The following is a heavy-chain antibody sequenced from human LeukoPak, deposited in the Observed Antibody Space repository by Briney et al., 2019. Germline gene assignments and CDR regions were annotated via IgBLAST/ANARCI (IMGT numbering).Heavy chain of an antibody. Sequence: PGRSLRLSCAASGFTFSSYAMHWVRQAPGKGLEWVSAISGSGGSTYYADSVKGRFTISRDNSKNTLYLQMNSLRAEDTAVYYCAKVLRPKYYYDSSGEIDYWGQGTLVTVSS. J-gene: IGHJ4*02. CDR2: ISGSGGST. CDR1: GFTFSSYA. D-gene: IGHD3-22*01. V-gene: IGHV3-23*01. CDR3: AKVLRPKYYYDSSGEIDY.